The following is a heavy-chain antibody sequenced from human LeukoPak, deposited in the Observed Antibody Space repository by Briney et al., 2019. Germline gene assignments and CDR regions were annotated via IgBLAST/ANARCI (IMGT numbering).Heavy chain of an antibody. CDR1: GGSISSYH. V-gene: IGHV4-59*01. J-gene: IGHJ3*02. CDR3: ARGPTRDDVFDI. Sequence: SETLSLTCTVSGGSISSYHWSWIRKPPGKGLEWIGYIYYSGSTNYNPSLKSRVTISVDTSKNQFSLKLSSVTAADTAVYYCARGPTRDDVFDIWGQGTMVTVSS. CDR2: IYYSGST.